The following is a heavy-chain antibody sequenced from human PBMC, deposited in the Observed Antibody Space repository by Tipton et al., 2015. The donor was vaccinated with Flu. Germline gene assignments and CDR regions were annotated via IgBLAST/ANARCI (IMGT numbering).Heavy chain of an antibody. CDR1: GGSISSSSYY. D-gene: IGHD5-18*01. CDR3: ARHIYSAAMVSFDY. Sequence: TLSLTCTVSGGSISSSSYYWGWIRQPPGKGLEWIGSIYYSGSTYYNPSLKSRVTISVDTSKNQFSLKLSSVTAADTAVYYCARHIYSAAMVSFDYWGQGTLVTVSS. J-gene: IGHJ4*02. V-gene: IGHV4-39*01. CDR2: IYYSGST.